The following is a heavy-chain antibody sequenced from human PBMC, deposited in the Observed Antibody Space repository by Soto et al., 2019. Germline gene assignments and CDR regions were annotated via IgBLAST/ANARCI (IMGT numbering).Heavy chain of an antibody. D-gene: IGHD3-3*01. CDR2: IYYSGST. J-gene: IGHJ6*03. CDR3: AISRFLEWLFSPTYYYYYYMDV. Sequence: SETLSLTCTVSGGSISSYYWSWIRQPPGKGLEWIGYIYYSGSTNYNPSLKSRVTISVDTSKNQFSLKLSSVTAADTAVYYCAISRFLEWLFSPTYYYYYYMDVWGKGTTVTVSS. CDR1: GGSISSYY. V-gene: IGHV4-59*01.